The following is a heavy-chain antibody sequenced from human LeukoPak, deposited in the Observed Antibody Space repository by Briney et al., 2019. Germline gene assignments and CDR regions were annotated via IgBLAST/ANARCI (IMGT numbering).Heavy chain of an antibody. CDR3: ATVKGFRAHLYYMDV. V-gene: IGHV3-23*01. D-gene: IGHD2-15*01. CDR1: GFTFNNYA. CDR2: ISGSGYST. J-gene: IGHJ6*03. Sequence: GGSLRLSCTASGFTFNNYAMSWVRQAPGKGLEWVSAISGSGYSTYYADSVKGWFTISRDNSKNTLYLEMNSLRAEDTAVYYCATVKGFRAHLYYMDVWGKGTTVTVSS.